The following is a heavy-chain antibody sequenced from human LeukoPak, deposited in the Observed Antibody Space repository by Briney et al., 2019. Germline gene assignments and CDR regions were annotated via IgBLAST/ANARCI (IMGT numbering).Heavy chain of an antibody. Sequence: HPRGSRSPSSAASGFTFSSYWTHWVRQAPGKGLVWVSRINSDGSSTTYADSKKGGITISRDNANNTLYLQMNSLRAEDTAVYYCARSSPGIAMAGSGYWGQRTLFTVSS. CDR3: ARSSPGIAMAGSGY. J-gene: IGHJ4*02. CDR1: GFTFSSYW. CDR2: INSDGSST. D-gene: IGHD6-19*01. V-gene: IGHV3-74*01.